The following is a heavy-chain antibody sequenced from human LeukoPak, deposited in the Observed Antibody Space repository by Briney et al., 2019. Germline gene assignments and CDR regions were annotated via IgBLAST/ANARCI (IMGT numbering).Heavy chain of an antibody. CDR3: ARHLATVTASRQHYYYGMDV. V-gene: IGHV5-51*01. J-gene: IGHJ6*02. Sequence: GESLKISCKASGYSFTFTKNWIGWVRQVPGKGLEWVGIIYPVDSDTRYNPSFQGQVTISVDKSISTTYLQWSSLKASDTAIHYCARHLATVTASRQHYYYGMDVWGQGTTVTVSS. CDR2: IYPVDSDT. CDR1: GYSFTFTKNW. D-gene: IGHD4-17*01.